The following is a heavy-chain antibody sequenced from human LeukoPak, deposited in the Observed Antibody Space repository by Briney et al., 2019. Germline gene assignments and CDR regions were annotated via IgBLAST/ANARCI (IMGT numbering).Heavy chain of an antibody. Sequence: SETLSLTCTVSGGSISSGGYYWSWLRQPPGKGLEWIGYIYYSGSSYYSPSLQSRVSMSVDTSKNQFSLRLSSVTAADTAVYYCARSSDVWFDYWGQGTLVTVSS. D-gene: IGHD2-21*01. V-gene: IGHV4-30-4*08. CDR1: GGSISSGGYY. CDR3: ARSSDVWFDY. CDR2: IYYSGSS. J-gene: IGHJ4*02.